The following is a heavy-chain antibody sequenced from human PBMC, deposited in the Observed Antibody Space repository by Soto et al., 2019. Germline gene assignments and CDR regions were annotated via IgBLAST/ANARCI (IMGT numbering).Heavy chain of an antibody. Sequence: SETLSLTCTVSGGPISTYYWSWFRQPAGKGLEWLGRIYTSGSNKYNSPLKRRVTMSVDTYNNQFSLNLSSVTDADTAGYYGGREGGYYDSSGSVVYYYLGVDFWGQVTTVTVAS. V-gene: IGHV4-4*07. CDR2: IYTSGSN. J-gene: IGHJ6*02. CDR3: GREGGYYDSSGSVVYYYLGVDF. CDR1: GGPISTYY. D-gene: IGHD3-22*01.